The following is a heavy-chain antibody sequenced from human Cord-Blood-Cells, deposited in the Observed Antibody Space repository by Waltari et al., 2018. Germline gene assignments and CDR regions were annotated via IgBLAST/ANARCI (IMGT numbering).Heavy chain of an antibody. CDR1: GGSISSGGYS. J-gene: IGHJ3*02. Sequence: QLQLQESGSGLVKPSQTLSLTCAVSGGSISSGGYSWSWIRQPPGKGLEWIGYIYHSGSTYYNPSLKSRVTISVDRSKNQFSLKLSSVTAEDTTVYYCASQPRLGDAFDIWGQGTMVTVSS. V-gene: IGHV4-30-2*01. CDR3: ASQPRLGDAFDI. D-gene: IGHD3-16*01. CDR2: IYHSGST.